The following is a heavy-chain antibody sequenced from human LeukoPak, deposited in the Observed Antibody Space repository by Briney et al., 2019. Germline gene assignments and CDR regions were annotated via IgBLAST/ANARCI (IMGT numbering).Heavy chain of an antibody. Sequence: SETLSLTCTVSGGSISSSSYYWGWIRQPPGKGLEWIGNIYYSGSTYYNPSLKSRVTISVDTSKNQFSLKLSSVTAADTAVYYCARDGYSGSYGVDYWGQGTLVTVSS. CDR2: IYYSGST. V-gene: IGHV4-39*07. J-gene: IGHJ4*02. CDR1: GGSISSSSYY. CDR3: ARDGYSGSYGVDY. D-gene: IGHD1-26*01.